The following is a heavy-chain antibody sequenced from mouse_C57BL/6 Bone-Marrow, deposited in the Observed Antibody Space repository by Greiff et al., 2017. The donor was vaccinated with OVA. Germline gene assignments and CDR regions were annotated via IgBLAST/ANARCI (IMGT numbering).Heavy chain of an antibody. J-gene: IGHJ2*01. CDR3: ASAYYGSSYDY. Sequence: QVHVKQSGPELVKPGASVKISCKASGYCFTSYYIHWVKQRPGQGLEWIGWIYPGSGNTKYNEKFKGKATLTADTSSSTAYMQLSSLTSEDSAVDYCASAYYGSSYDYWGQGTTLTVSS. CDR1: GYCFTSYY. CDR2: IYPGSGNT. D-gene: IGHD1-1*01. V-gene: IGHV1-66*01.